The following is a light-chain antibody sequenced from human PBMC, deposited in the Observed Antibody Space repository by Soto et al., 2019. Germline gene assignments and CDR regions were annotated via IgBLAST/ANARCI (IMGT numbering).Light chain of an antibody. Sequence: EIVLTHSPATLSLSPGERATLSCRASQSVGGHLAWYQQKPGQAPRLLIYDASDRATGIPARFSGSGSETDFTLTISSLEPDDFAVYYCQQRNNWPPSITFGQGTRLEI. V-gene: IGKV3-11*01. CDR2: DAS. CDR1: QSVGGH. CDR3: QQRNNWPPSIT. J-gene: IGKJ5*01.